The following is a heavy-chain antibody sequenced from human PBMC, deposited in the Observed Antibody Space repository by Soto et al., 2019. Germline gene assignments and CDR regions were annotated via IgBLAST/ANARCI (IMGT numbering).Heavy chain of an antibody. CDR2: IIPIFGTA. CDR3: ARDPPRGTTYYYGMDV. CDR1: GGTFSSYA. J-gene: IGHJ6*02. Sequence: ASVKVSCKASGGTFSSYAISWVRQAPGQGLEWMGGIIPIFGTANYAQKFQGRVTITADESTSTAYMELSSLRSEDTAVYYCARDPPRGTTYYYGMDVWGHGTTVTVSS. D-gene: IGHD1-26*01. V-gene: IGHV1-69*13.